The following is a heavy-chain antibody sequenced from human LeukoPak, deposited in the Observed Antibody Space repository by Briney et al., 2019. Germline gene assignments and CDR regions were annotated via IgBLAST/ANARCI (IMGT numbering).Heavy chain of an antibody. V-gene: IGHV1-46*01. CDR3: AGVWGSTNYFDY. Sequence: ASVKVSCKASGYTFTSYYLHWVRQAPGQGLDWMGIINPSDSSTTYAQKFQGRVTMTRDTSTSTVYMELSSLRSEDTAVYYCAGVWGSTNYFDYWGQGTLVTVSS. CDR2: INPSDSST. CDR1: GYTFTSYY. D-gene: IGHD2/OR15-2a*01. J-gene: IGHJ4*02.